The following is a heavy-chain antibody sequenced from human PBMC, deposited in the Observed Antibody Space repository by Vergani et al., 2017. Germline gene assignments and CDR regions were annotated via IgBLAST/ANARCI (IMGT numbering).Heavy chain of an antibody. D-gene: IGHD3-10*01. V-gene: IGHV3-13*01. CDR1: GFTFSSYD. CDR3: ARDLADYYGSGSLGY. Sequence: EVQLVESGGGLVQPGGSLRLSCAASGFTFSSYDMHWVRQATGKGLEWVSAIGTAGDTYYPGSVKGRFTISRDNAKNSLYLQMNSLRAEDTAVYYCARDLADYYGSGSLGYWGQGTLVTVSS. J-gene: IGHJ4*02. CDR2: IGTAGDT.